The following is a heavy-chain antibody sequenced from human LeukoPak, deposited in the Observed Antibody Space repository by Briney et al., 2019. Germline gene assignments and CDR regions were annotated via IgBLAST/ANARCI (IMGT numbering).Heavy chain of an antibody. D-gene: IGHD4-17*01. V-gene: IGHV1-46*01. J-gene: IGHJ4*02. CDR1: GYTFTSYY. Sequence: GASLKVSCKASGYTFTSYYMHWVRQAPGRGLEWMGIINPSGGSTSYAQKFQGRVTMTRDTSTSTVYMELSSLRSEDTAMYYCARVPIRGPGDYRDYWGQGTLVTVSS. CDR3: ARVPIRGPGDYRDY. CDR2: INPSGGST.